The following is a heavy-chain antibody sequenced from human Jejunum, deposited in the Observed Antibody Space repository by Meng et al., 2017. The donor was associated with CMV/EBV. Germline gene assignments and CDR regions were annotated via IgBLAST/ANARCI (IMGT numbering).Heavy chain of an antibody. CDR2: IDTTGNT. Sequence: QVQLQGSGPGLVKPSQTLSLTCIVSGGSVSNSDWSWSWIRQPAGKGLEWIGRIDTTGNTYYSPSLKRRVTVSADTSENHFSLALTSVTAADTAVYYCAGGLASWGQGTLVTVSS. CDR3: AGGLAS. J-gene: IGHJ4*02. CDR1: GGSVSNSDWS. V-gene: IGHV4-61*02.